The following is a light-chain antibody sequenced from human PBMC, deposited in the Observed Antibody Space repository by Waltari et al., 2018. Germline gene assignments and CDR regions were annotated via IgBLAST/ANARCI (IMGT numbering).Light chain of an antibody. CDR2: TAS. CDR3: QQSHSFPWT. V-gene: IGKV1-12*01. CDR1: QGIGTW. J-gene: IGKJ1*01. Sequence: DIQMIQSTSSVSASVGNRVTITCRASQGIGTWLAWYQQKPGKAPRLLIYTASGLRDGVPSRFSGSGSGTDFTLTINSLQPDDFAIYYCQQSHSFPWTFGQGTRVDIK.